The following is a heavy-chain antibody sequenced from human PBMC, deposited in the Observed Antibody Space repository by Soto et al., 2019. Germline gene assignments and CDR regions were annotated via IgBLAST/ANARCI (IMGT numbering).Heavy chain of an antibody. CDR3: VKGGYKTGWPPFDH. CDR1: SFRFSAYG. CDR2: ISDDGKTQ. V-gene: IGHV3-30*18. D-gene: IGHD6-19*01. J-gene: IGHJ4*01. Sequence: QVKLVEFGGAVVQSGRSLRLSCTASSFRFSAYGMHWVRQAPGKGLEWVALISDDGKTQFFTESVEGRFTISRDNSRNTLYLQMNHLRPEDTAVHYCVKGGYKTGWPPFDHWGHGTRVTVSS.